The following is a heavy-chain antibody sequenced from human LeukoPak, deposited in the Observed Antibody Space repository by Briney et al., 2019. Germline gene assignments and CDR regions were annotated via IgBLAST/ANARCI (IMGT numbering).Heavy chain of an antibody. V-gene: IGHV3-23*01. CDR3: ATREVITAAGTLQH. Sequence: GESLRLSCAASGFTFSSYPMSWVRQAPGKGLEWVSAINSDGGTYYADSVKGRFTISRDSSKNTLYLQMNSLRAEDTAVYYCATREVITAAGTLQHWGQGTLATVSS. CDR1: GFTFSSYP. CDR2: INSDGGT. J-gene: IGHJ1*01. D-gene: IGHD6-13*01.